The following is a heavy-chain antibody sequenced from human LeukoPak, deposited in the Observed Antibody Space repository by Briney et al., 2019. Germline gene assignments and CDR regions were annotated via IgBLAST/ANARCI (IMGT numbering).Heavy chain of an antibody. V-gene: IGHV1-46*01. D-gene: IGHD3-22*01. CDR1: GYTFTSYY. CDR3: ARRPYYYDSSGYEGAFDI. J-gene: IGHJ3*02. Sequence: VASVKVSCKASGYTFTSYYMHWVRQAPGQGLEWMGIINPSGGSTSYAQKFQGRVTMTRDTSTSTVYMELSSLRSEDTAVYYCARRPYYYDSSGYEGAFDIWGQGTMVTVSS. CDR2: INPSGGST.